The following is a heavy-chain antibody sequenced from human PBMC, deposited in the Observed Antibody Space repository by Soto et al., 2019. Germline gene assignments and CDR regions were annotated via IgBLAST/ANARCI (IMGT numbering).Heavy chain of an antibody. Sequence: GGSLRLSCVASGFNFRSYAFDFFRHSPCKGLAWVAVISYDGTTKFYADSVKGRFTISRDNSKNTLYLQMNSLRPEDTAMYYCARDQSATVITSTHFDPWGQGTLVTVSS. J-gene: IGHJ5*02. CDR1: GFNFRSYA. D-gene: IGHD4-17*01. V-gene: IGHV3-30-3*01. CDR2: ISYDGTTK. CDR3: ARDQSATVITSTHFDP.